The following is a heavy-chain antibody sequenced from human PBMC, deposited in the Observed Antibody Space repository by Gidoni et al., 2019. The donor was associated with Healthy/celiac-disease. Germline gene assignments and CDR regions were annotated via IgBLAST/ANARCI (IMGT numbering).Heavy chain of an antibody. J-gene: IGHJ4*02. CDR1: GFTFSSYA. CDR3: AKESAPGVGARPY. D-gene: IGHD1-26*01. Sequence: AASGFTFSSYAMSWVRQAPGKGLEWVSAISGSGGSTYYADSVKGRFTISRDNSKNTLYLQMNSLRAEDTAVYYCAKESAPGVGARPYWGQGTLVTVSS. V-gene: IGHV3-23*01. CDR2: ISGSGGST.